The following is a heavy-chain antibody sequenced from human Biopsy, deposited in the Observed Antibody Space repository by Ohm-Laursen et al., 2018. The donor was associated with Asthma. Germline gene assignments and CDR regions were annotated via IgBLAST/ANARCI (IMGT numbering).Heavy chain of an antibody. J-gene: IGHJ4*02. CDR3: ASDFPRDYVRYNFQF. Sequence: SVKVSCTISGYSLTDLSMHWVRQAPGQGLEWMGGHDHEEGGTVNARRFQGRVTMTEDTSTDTAYMELSSLSSDDTAVYYCASDFPRDYVRYNFQFWGQGTLVTVSS. CDR2: HDHEEGGT. D-gene: IGHD4-17*01. CDR1: GYSLTDLS. V-gene: IGHV1-24*01.